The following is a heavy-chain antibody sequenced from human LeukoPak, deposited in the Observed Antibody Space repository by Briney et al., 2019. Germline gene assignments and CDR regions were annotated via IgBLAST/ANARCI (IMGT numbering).Heavy chain of an antibody. CDR3: ARENYGDYGDAFDI. V-gene: IGHV3-48*03. CDR1: GFSISSYE. D-gene: IGHD4-17*01. J-gene: IGHJ3*02. Sequence: GSLSLSCAASGFSISSYEMNWVRQAPGKGLEWVSYISSSGSTIYYADSVEGRFTISRDNAKNSLYLQMNSLRAEDTAVYYCARENYGDYGDAFDIWGQGTMVTVSS. CDR2: ISSSGSTI.